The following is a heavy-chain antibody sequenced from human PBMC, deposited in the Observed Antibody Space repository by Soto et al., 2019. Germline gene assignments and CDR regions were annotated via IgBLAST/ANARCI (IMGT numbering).Heavy chain of an antibody. CDR3: AKATATGGGAFDI. V-gene: IGHV3-23*01. CDR1: GFICGSYD. CDR2: ILVDGRT. J-gene: IGHJ3*02. Sequence: GGSLRLSCAASGFICGSYDMSWVRQAPGKGLEWVSTILVDGRTFYVDSVKGRFTISRDSSQNTVYLQMNSLTAGDTALYYCAKATATGGGAFDICGQGTKVTVS. D-gene: IGHD2-8*02.